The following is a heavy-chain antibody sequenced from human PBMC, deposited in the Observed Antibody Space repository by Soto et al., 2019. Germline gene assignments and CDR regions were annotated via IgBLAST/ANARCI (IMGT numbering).Heavy chain of an antibody. D-gene: IGHD2-2*01. V-gene: IGHV3-74*01. J-gene: IGHJ5*02. CDR3: ARDLYCNSPSCLGNWFDP. CDR2: INSDGSST. CDR1: GFTFSGYW. Sequence: QPGGSLRLSCAASGFTFSGYWMHWVRQTPGKGLVWVSRINSDGSSTRYVDSVKGRFTISRDNAKNTLYLQMNSLRAEDTAIYYCARDLYCNSPSCLGNWFDPWGKGTLVTVSS.